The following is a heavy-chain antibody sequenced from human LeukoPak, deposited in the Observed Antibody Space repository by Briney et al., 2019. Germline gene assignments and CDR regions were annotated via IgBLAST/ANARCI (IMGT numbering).Heavy chain of an antibody. CDR1: GGSISSGGYY. V-gene: IGHV4-30-2*02. CDR2: IYHSGST. CDR3: ASSIAARSWFDP. Sequence: SETLSLTCTVSGGSISSGGYYWSWIRQPPGKGLEWIGYIYHSGSTYYNPSLKSRVTISVDTSKNQFSLKLSSVTAADTAVYYCASSIAARSWFDPWGQGTLVTVSS. D-gene: IGHD6-6*01. J-gene: IGHJ5*02.